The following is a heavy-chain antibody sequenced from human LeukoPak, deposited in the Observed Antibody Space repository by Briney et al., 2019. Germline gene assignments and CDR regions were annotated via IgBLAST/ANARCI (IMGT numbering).Heavy chain of an antibody. CDR1: GFTVSGNY. CDR3: ARDSEVCSSSTCYRVSD. D-gene: IGHD2-2*01. Sequence: GGSLRLSCAASGFTVSGNYMGWVRQAPGKGLAWVSVTYSGGTTYYADSVKGRFTISRDNSKNTLYLQMNSLRAEDTAVYYCARDSEVCSSSTCYRVSDWGQGTLVTVSS. J-gene: IGHJ4*02. CDR2: TYSGGTT. V-gene: IGHV3-53*01.